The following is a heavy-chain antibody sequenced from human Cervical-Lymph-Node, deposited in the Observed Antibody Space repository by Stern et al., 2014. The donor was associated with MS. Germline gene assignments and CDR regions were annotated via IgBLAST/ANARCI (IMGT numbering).Heavy chain of an antibody. Sequence: VQLVQSGPGLVKPSETLSLTCTVSGGSISSSSYYWGWIRQPPGKGLEWIGSIYYSGSTYYNPSLKSRVTISVDTSKNQFSLKLSSVTAADTAVYYCARHYNSFFFQHWGQGTLVTVSS. D-gene: IGHD5-24*01. CDR3: ARHYNSFFFQH. V-gene: IGHV4-39*01. CDR2: IYYSGST. J-gene: IGHJ1*01. CDR1: GGSISSSSYY.